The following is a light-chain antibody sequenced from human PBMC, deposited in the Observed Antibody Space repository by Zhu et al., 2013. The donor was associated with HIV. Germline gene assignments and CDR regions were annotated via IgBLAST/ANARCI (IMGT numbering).Light chain of an antibody. CDR3: QQRSNWPPLFT. CDR2: GAS. CDR1: QNVYTY. Sequence: VLTQSPATLSLSPGERATLSCRASQNVYTYVAWYQQKPGEAPRLLIYGASSRATGIPDRFSGSGSGTDFTLTISRLEPEDFAVYYCQQRSNWPPLFTFGPGTKVDIK. J-gene: IGKJ3*01. V-gene: IGKV3-11*01.